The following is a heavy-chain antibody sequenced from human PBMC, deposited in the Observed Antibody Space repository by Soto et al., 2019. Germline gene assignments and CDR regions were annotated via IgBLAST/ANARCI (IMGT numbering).Heavy chain of an antibody. CDR2: ISAYNGNT. CDR1: GYTFTSYG. CDR3: ARDKTDTDYYESSGYGFDY. D-gene: IGHD3-22*01. V-gene: IGHV1-18*01. Sequence: QVPLVQSGAEVKKPGASVKVSCKASGYTFTSYGISWVRQAPGQGLEWMGWISAYNGNTNYAQKLQGRVTMTTDTNTSTAYVELRRLRSADTAVYYCARDKTDTDYYESSGYGFDYGGQLSLVIVSS. J-gene: IGHJ4*02.